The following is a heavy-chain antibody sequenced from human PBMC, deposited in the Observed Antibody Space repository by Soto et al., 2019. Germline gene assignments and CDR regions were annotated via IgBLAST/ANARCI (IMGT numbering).Heavy chain of an antibody. V-gene: IGHV3-23*01. J-gene: IGHJ4*02. CDR1: GFSFRKYA. Sequence: EVPLLESGGGLVQPGGSLRLSCVGSGFSFRKYAMNWVRQAPGKGLEWASGISGSGGSGRGFYADPVKGRFTISRDNSKNTLYLEMNSVRAEDTAVYYCAKDLADYSSAIDFWGQGTLVTVSS. CDR2: ISGSGGSGRG. D-gene: IGHD4-4*01. CDR3: AKDLADYSSAIDF.